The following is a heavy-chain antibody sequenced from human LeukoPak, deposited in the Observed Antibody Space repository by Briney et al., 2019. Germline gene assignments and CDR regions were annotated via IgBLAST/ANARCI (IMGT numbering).Heavy chain of an antibody. CDR2: MNPNSGNT. CDR3: ARILPAGYSYGYGFDY. D-gene: IGHD5-18*01. V-gene: IGHV1-8*01. J-gene: IGHJ4*02. CDR1: GYAFTSYD. Sequence: ASVKVSCKASGYAFTSYDINWVRQATGHGLEWMGWMNPNSGNTGYAQKFQGRVTMTRNNSISTAYMELSSLRSEDTAVYYCARILPAGYSYGYGFDYWGQGTLVTVSS.